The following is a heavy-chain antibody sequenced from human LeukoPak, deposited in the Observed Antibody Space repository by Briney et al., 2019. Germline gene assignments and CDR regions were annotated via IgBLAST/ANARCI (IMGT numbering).Heavy chain of an antibody. V-gene: IGHV3-23*01. CDR3: AKSPGYWTHDY. D-gene: IGHD1-1*01. CDR2: ITGNGVTA. Sequence: GGSLRLSCAGSEFTSSSPGMTWVRQAPGKGLEWVSSITGNGVTAYYADSVRGRFTVSTDSSKSTLYLQMNSLRAEDTAIYYCAKSPGYWTHDYRGQGILVTVSS. CDR1: EFTSSSPG. J-gene: IGHJ4*02.